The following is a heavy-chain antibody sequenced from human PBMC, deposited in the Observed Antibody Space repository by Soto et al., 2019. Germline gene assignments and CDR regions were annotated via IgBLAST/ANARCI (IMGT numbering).Heavy chain of an antibody. Sequence: SGPTLVNPTQTLTLTCTFSGFSLSTSGVGVGWIRQPPGKALEWLALIYWDDDKRYSPSLKSRLTITKDTSKNQVVLTMTNMDTVDTATYSFAHRAFYYILTGYYTSRVFDYWGQGTLVTVSS. V-gene: IGHV2-5*02. CDR3: AHRAFYYILTGYYTSRVFDY. D-gene: IGHD3-9*01. CDR1: GFSLSTSGVG. J-gene: IGHJ4*02. CDR2: IYWDDDK.